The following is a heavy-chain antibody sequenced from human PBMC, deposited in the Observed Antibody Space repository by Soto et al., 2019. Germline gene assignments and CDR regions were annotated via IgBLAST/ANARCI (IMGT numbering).Heavy chain of an antibody. J-gene: IGHJ6*03. D-gene: IGHD2-15*01. Sequence: QVQLVESGGGLVKPGGSLRLSCAASGFTFSDYYMSWIRQAPGKGLEWVSYISSSGSTVYYADSVKGRFTISRDNAKNSLYLQMNSLRAEDTAVYYCALDVVVAATPDYYYMDVWGKGTTVTVSS. V-gene: IGHV3-11*01. CDR2: ISSSGSTV. CDR3: ALDVVVAATPDYYYMDV. CDR1: GFTFSDYY.